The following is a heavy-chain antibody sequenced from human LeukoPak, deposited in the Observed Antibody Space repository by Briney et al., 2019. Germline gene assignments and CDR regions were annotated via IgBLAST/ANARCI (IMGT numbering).Heavy chain of an antibody. CDR1: GGSISSYY. J-gene: IGHJ4*02. CDR2: IYYSGST. D-gene: IGHD6-19*01. CDR3: ARGVEQWLLSEGYYFDY. Sequence: SETLSLTCTVSGGSISSYYWSWIRQPPGKGLEWIGYIYYSGSTNYNPSLKSRVTISVDTSKNQFSLKLSSVTAADTAVYYCARGVEQWLLSEGYYFDYWGQGTLVTVSS. V-gene: IGHV4-59*01.